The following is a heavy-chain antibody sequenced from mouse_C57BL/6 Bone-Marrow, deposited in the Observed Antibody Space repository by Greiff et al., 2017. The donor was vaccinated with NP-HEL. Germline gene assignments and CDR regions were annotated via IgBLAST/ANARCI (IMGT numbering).Heavy chain of an antibody. D-gene: IGHD1-1*01. Sequence: EVMLVESGGGLVKPGGSLKLSCAASGFTFSSYTMSWVRQTPEKRLEWVATISGGGGNTYYPDSVKGRFTISRDNAKNTLYLQMSSLRSEDTALYYCARPLLLRPHWYFDVWGTGTTVTVSS. V-gene: IGHV5-9*01. CDR1: GFTFSSYT. CDR3: ARPLLLRPHWYFDV. CDR2: ISGGGGNT. J-gene: IGHJ1*03.